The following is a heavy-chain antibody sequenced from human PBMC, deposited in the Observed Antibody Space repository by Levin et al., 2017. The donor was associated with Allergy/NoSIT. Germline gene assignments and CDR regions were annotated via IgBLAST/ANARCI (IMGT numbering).Heavy chain of an antibody. D-gene: IGHD3-10*01. Sequence: TLSLTCTFSGFSLSTSGMCVSWIRQPPGKALEWLALIDWDDDKYYSTSLKTRLTISKDTSKNQVVLTMTNMDPVDTATYYCARMVRGVKYYYYGMDVWGQGTTVTVSS. V-gene: IGHV2-70*01. CDR1: GFSLSTSGMC. CDR2: IDWDDDK. CDR3: ARMVRGVKYYYYGMDV. J-gene: IGHJ6*02.